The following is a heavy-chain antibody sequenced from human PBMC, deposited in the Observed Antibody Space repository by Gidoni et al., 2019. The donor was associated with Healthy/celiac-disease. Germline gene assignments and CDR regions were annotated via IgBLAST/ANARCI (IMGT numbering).Heavy chain of an antibody. V-gene: IGHV3-33*01. J-gene: IGHJ5*02. Sequence: QVQLVESGGGVVQPGRSLRLSCPASGFTFSSYGMHWVRQAPGKGQEWVAVIWYDGSNKYYADSVKGRFTISRDNSKNTLYLQMNSLRAEDTAVYYCARGREFNWFDPWGQGTLVTVSS. CDR1: GFTFSSYG. CDR2: IWYDGSNK. CDR3: ARGREFNWFDP. D-gene: IGHD3-10*01.